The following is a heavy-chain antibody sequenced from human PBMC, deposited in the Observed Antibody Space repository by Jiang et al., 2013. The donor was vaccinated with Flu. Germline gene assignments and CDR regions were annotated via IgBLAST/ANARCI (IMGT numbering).Heavy chain of an antibody. Sequence: VQLVESGGGLVQPGGSLRLSCAASGFTFSSYAMSWVRQAPGKGLEWVSAISGSGGSTYYADSVKGRFTISRDNSKNTLYLQMNSLRAEDTAVYYCAKDRVGVFYGDYVYYYYGMDVWAKGPRSPSP. CDR3: AKDRVGVFYGDYVYYYYGMDV. D-gene: IGHD4-17*01. J-gene: IGHJ6*02. CDR1: GFTFSSYA. CDR2: ISGSGGST. V-gene: IGHV3-23*04.